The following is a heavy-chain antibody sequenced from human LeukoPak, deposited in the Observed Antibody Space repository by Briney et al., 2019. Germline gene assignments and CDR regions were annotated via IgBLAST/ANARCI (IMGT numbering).Heavy chain of an antibody. Sequence: GGSLRLSCAASGFTFSGYAMHWVRQAPGKGLQYVSAISSNGGSTNYADSVKGRFTISRDKSKNTLYLQMSSLRGEDTAVYYCVREENGFDFWGQGTLVTVSS. CDR1: GFTFSGYA. CDR3: VREENGFDF. J-gene: IGHJ4*02. V-gene: IGHV3-64D*06. CDR2: ISSNGGST.